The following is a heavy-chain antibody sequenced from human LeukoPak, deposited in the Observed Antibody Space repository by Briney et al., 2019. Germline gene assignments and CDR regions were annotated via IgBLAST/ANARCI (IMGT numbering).Heavy chain of an antibody. CDR3: ASLDFWSGSFDS. J-gene: IGHJ4*02. CDR1: GFTVSRNY. Sequence: GGCLRLSCAASGFTVSRNYMSWVRQAPGKGLEWVCLIYSGGGTHYADSVKGRFTISRDSSKNTLYLQMNSLRAEDTAVYYCASLDFWSGSFDSWGQGTLVTVS. D-gene: IGHD3-3*01. CDR2: IYSGGGT. V-gene: IGHV3-66*01.